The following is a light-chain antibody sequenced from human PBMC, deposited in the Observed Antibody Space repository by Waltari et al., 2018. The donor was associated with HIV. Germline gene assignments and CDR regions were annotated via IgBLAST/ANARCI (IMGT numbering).Light chain of an antibody. CDR3: QQSYKTPQT. V-gene: IGKV1-39*01. J-gene: IGKJ5*01. CDR1: QAINNY. Sequence: DFHMTQSPSSLSASVGDTVTITCRASQAINNYLNWYHQSPGKAPKLLIFGASNLQSGVPLRFSGGGYGTDVTLTISGLEPEDFATYFCQQSYKTPQTFGQGTRVEMK. CDR2: GAS.